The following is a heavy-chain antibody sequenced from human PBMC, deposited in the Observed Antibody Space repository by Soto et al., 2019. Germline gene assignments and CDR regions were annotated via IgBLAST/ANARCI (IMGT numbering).Heavy chain of an antibody. V-gene: IGHV1-18*01. CDR2: MSPDNGNT. Sequence: QVQLVQSGDEVKKPGASVKVSCKASGYIFSNYGITWVRQAPGQGLEWMGWMSPDNGNTNFAQKFQGRVTMTTDTSKSTAYMELRSLRSDDTAVYYCAREWDYYASRTYSNWFDPWGQGTLVTVSS. CDR1: GYIFSNYG. CDR3: AREWDYYASRTYSNWFDP. D-gene: IGHD3-10*01. J-gene: IGHJ5*02.